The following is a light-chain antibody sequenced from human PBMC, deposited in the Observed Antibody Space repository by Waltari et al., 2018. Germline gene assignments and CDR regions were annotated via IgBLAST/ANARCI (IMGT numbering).Light chain of an antibody. CDR3: CSHTNIGTWV. Sequence: QSALTQPASVSGSLGQSITISCLGTNNDIGNYNYVSWYQQLPGEAPRLIIYEVSNRPSRISSRFSGSKSGMTASLTISGLQADDEATYYCCSHTNIGTWVFGGGTTLTVL. V-gene: IGLV2-14*01. J-gene: IGLJ3*02. CDR1: NNDIGNYNY. CDR2: EVS.